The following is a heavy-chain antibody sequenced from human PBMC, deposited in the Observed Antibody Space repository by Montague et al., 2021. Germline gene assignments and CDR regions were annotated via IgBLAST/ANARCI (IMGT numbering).Heavy chain of an antibody. V-gene: IGHV4-34*01. J-gene: IGHJ4*02. CDR2: VRHIGST. CDR1: GGSLSEYY. D-gene: IGHD3-10*01. CDR3: ASDRGPFDY. Sequence: SETLSLTCGVYGGSLSEYYWTWICQSPETGLEWIGEVRHIGSTNYNPSLKSRVTMSVDKSKNQFSLKLRSVTAADTAVYYCASDRGPFDYWGQGTVVTVSS.